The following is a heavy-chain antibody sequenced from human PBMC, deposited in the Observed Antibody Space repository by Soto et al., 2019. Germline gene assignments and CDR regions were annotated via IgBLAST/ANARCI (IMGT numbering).Heavy chain of an antibody. D-gene: IGHD3-10*01. CDR3: AKYGSGSYYNDYYYYYMDV. V-gene: IGHV3-9*01. Sequence: GGSLRLSCAASGFTFDDYAMHWVRQAPGKGLEWVSGISWNSGSIGYADSVKGRFTISRDNAKNSLYLQMNSLRAEDTALYYCAKYGSGSYYNDYYYYYMDVWGKGTTVTVSS. CDR1: GFTFDDYA. J-gene: IGHJ6*03. CDR2: ISWNSGSI.